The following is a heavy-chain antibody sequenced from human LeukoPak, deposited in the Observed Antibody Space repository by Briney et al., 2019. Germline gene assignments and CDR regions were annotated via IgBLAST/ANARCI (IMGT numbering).Heavy chain of an antibody. V-gene: IGHV4-39*01. CDR2: IYYSGRT. J-gene: IGHJ3*02. D-gene: IGHD1-26*01. CDR1: GVYISSSSYY. Sequence: PSETLSLTCSVYGVYISSSSYYWGWLRPPPGKGLEWIGSIYYSGRTYYYPSLECRVTISVDTPKYQFSLKLSSVTATDTAVYYCARLTVGSDAFDIWGQGTMVTVSS. CDR3: ARLTVGSDAFDI.